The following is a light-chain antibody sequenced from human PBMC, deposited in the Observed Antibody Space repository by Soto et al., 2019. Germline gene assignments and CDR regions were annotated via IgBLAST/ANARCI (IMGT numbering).Light chain of an antibody. CDR3: GTWDSCLSAGRNWV. V-gene: IGLV1-51*01. CDR1: SSNIGNNY. Sequence: QSVLTQPPSVSAAPGQKVTISCSGSSSNIGNNYVSWYQQLPGTAPKLLIYDNNKRPSGIPDRFSGSKSGTSATLGITGLQTGDEADYYCGTWDSCLSAGRNWVFGGGTKVTVL. J-gene: IGLJ3*02. CDR2: DNN.